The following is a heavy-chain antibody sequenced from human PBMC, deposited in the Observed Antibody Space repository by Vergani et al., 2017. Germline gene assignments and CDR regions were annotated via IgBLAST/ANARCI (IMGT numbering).Heavy chain of an antibody. Sequence: EVQLLESGGGLVQPGGSLRLSCAASGFTFSSYALSWVRQAPGKGLEWVSAISGSGGYTYYADSVRGRFTISRDNSKHTLYLQMNSLRVEDTAVYHCATFTVTTPHYYYYYMDVWGQGTTVTVSS. J-gene: IGHJ6*03. CDR3: ATFTVTTPHYYYYYMDV. V-gene: IGHV3-23*01. CDR1: GFTFSSYA. CDR2: ISGSGGYT. D-gene: IGHD4-17*01.